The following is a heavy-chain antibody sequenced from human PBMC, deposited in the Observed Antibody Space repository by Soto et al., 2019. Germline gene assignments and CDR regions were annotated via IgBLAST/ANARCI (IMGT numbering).Heavy chain of an antibody. CDR3: AVPPLRSGKDY. Sequence: ASVKVSCKASGYTFTSYYMHWVRQAPGQGLEWMGVIEPSGGSRSYAQKFQGRVTMTRNTSISTAYMELSSLRSEDTAVYYCAVPPLRSGKDYWGQGTLVTVSS. J-gene: IGHJ4*02. CDR1: GYTFTSYY. CDR2: IEPSGGSR. V-gene: IGHV1-46*01. D-gene: IGHD5-12*01.